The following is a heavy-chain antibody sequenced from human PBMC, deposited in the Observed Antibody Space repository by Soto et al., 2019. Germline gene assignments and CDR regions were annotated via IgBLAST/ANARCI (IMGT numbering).Heavy chain of an antibody. J-gene: IGHJ4*02. D-gene: IGHD3-22*01. CDR3: ARGDYCDSSGYLGY. CDR1: GYTFTSYG. V-gene: IGHV1-3*01. CDR2: INPGNGKT. Sequence: QVQLVQSGAEVKKPGASVRVSCKASGYTFTSYGMNWVRQAPGRRLEWMGWINPGNGKTKYSQKVQGRLIITRDTSASTAYKQLSSLTSQDTAIYDCARGDYCDSSGYLGYCGQGALVTVSS.